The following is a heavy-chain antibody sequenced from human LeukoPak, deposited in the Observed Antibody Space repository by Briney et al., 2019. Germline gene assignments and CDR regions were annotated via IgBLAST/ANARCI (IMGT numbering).Heavy chain of an antibody. CDR3: ARRGGTTYRVAP. J-gene: IGHJ5*02. V-gene: IGHV4-39*01. Sequence: SETLSLTCTVSGGSISSSSYYWGWIRQPPGKGLEWIGSFYYSGGTYYNPSLKSRVTISVDRSKNQFSLKLTSVTAADTAIYFCARRGGTTYRVAPGGQGTLVTVSS. D-gene: IGHD4-11*01. CDR2: FYYSGGT. CDR1: GGSISSSSYY.